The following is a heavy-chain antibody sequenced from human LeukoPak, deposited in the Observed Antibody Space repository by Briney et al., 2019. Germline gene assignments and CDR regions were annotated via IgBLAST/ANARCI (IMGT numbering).Heavy chain of an antibody. V-gene: IGHV3-23*01. CDR3: PKSKLGIITEYFDY. Sequence: GGSLRLSCAASGFTFSSYAMSWVRQAPGKGLEWVSAISGSGGSTYYADSVKGRFTISRDNSKNTLYLQMNSLRAEDTAVYYCPKSKLGIITEYFDYWGQGTLVTISS. CDR2: ISGSGGST. CDR1: GFTFSSYA. J-gene: IGHJ4*02. D-gene: IGHD7-27*01.